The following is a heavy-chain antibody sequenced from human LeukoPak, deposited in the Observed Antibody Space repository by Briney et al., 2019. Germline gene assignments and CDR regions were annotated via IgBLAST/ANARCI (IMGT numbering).Heavy chain of an antibody. Sequence: GGSLRLSCAASGFTFSSYWMHWVRQAPGKGLVWVSRINTDGSSTSYADSVKGRFTISRDNAKNTLYLQMNSLRAEDTAVYYCARGQAFGGNSWAFDIWGQGTMVTVSS. J-gene: IGHJ3*02. CDR2: INTDGSST. D-gene: IGHD4-23*01. CDR1: GFTFSSYW. CDR3: ARGQAFGGNSWAFDI. V-gene: IGHV3-74*01.